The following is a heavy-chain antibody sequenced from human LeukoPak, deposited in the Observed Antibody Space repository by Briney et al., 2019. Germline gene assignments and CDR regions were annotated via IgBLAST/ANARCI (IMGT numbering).Heavy chain of an antibody. CDR1: GFTFSSYG. Sequence: GRSLRLSCAASGFTFSSYGMHWVRQAPGKGLEWVAVISYDGSNEYYADSVKGRFTISRDNSKNTLYLQMNSLRAEDTAVYYCAKDLGAFELFAAFEIWGQGTMVTVSS. J-gene: IGHJ3*02. CDR2: ISYDGSNE. D-gene: IGHD3-10*01. V-gene: IGHV3-30*18. CDR3: AKDLGAFELFAAFEI.